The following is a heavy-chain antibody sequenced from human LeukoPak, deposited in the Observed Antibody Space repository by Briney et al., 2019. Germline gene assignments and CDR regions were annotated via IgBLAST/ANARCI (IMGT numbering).Heavy chain of an antibody. D-gene: IGHD3-22*01. CDR2: IYPGDSDT. CDR3: ARRYYYDSSGYPFDC. CDR1: GYNFTSYW. V-gene: IGHV5-51*01. Sequence: GESLKISCKGSGYNFTSYWIGWVRQMPGKGLEWMGIIYPGDSDTRYSPSFQGQVTISADKSISTAYLQWGSLKASDTAMYYCARRYYYDSSGYPFDCWGQGTLVTVSS. J-gene: IGHJ4*02.